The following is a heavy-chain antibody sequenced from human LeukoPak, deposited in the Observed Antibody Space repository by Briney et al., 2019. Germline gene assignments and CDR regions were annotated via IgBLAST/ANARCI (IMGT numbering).Heavy chain of an antibody. CDR2: IYSGGSA. D-gene: IGHD3-3*01. CDR1: GFTVSSNY. Sequence: GGSLRLSCAVSGFTVSSNYMSWVRQAPGKGLEWVSVIYSGGSAYYADSVKGRFTISRDNSKNTLYLQMNSLRAEDTAVYYCARGAFWSGYSPFDYWGQGTLVTVSS. CDR3: ARGAFWSGYSPFDY. V-gene: IGHV3-66*01. J-gene: IGHJ4*02.